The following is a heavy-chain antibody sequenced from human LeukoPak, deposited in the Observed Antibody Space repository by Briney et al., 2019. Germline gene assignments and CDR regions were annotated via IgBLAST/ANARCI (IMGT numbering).Heavy chain of an antibody. CDR1: RSTFSSLD. CDR3: GMRGLTFD. CDR2: INWDASYT. J-gene: IGHJ4*02. Sequence: GGSLRLSCAASRSTFSSLDFNWVRQAPGKGLEWVASINWDASYTFYADSVRGRFTISRDNAKNSLYLQMNGLRAEDTAVYYCGMRGLTFDWGQGTLVTVSS. D-gene: IGHD5-12*01. V-gene: IGHV3-21*01.